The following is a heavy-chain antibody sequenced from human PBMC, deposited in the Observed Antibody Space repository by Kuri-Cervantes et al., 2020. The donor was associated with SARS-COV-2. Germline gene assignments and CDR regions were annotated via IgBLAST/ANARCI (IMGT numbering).Heavy chain of an antibody. CDR3: ARWSGAYYYYGMDV. D-gene: IGHD3-3*01. CDR2: ISWDGGST. V-gene: IGHV3-43*01. Sequence: GGSLRLSCAASGFTFDDYTMHWVRQAPGKGLEWVSLISWDGGSTYYADSVKGRFTISRDNSKNSLYLQMNSLRTEDTALYYCARWSGAYYYYGMDVWGQGTTVTVSS. J-gene: IGHJ6*02. CDR1: GFTFDDYT.